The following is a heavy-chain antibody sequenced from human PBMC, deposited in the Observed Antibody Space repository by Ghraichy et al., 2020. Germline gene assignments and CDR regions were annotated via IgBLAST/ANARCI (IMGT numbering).Heavy chain of an antibody. CDR3: ARWHCSGGSCYWDQDDAFDI. D-gene: IGHD2-15*01. Sequence: SVKVSCKASGGTFSSYAISWVRQAPGQGLEWMGGIIPIFGTANYAQKFQGRVTITADKSTSTAYMELSSLRSEDTAVYYCARWHCSGGSCYWDQDDAFDIWGQGTMVTVSS. CDR1: GGTFSSYA. V-gene: IGHV1-69*06. J-gene: IGHJ3*02. CDR2: IIPIFGTA.